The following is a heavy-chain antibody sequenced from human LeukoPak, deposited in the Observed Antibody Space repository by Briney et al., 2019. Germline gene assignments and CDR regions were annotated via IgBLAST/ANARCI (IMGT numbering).Heavy chain of an antibody. D-gene: IGHD6-13*01. J-gene: IGHJ2*01. V-gene: IGHV4-39*07. Sequence: PSETLSLTCTVSGGSISSSSYYWGWIRQPPGKGLEWIGSIYYSGSTYYNPSLKSRVTISVDTSKNQFSLKLSSVTAADTAVYYCARTLIAAKRPKRYWYFDLWGRGTLVTVSS. CDR2: IYYSGST. CDR1: GGSISSSSYY. CDR3: ARTLIAAKRPKRYWYFDL.